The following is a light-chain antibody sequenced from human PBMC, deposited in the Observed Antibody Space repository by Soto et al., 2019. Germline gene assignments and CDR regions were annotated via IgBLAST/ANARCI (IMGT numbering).Light chain of an antibody. CDR2: DAS. Sequence: EIVLTQSPATLSLSPGERATLSCRDSQSVSSYLAWYQQKPGQAPRLLIYDASNRATGIPARFSGSGSGTDFTLTISSLEPEDFAVYYCQQGSNWPPGLTFGGGTKVEIK. CDR1: QSVSSY. J-gene: IGKJ4*01. V-gene: IGKV3-11*01. CDR3: QQGSNWPPGLT.